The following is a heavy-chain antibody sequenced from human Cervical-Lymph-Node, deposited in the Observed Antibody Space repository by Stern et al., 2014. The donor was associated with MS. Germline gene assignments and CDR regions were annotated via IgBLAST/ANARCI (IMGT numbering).Heavy chain of an antibody. V-gene: IGHV5-51*03. CDR3: ANPPPRRKWDDPNYGMDV. CDR1: GYTFTNNW. CDR2: IYPDDSDI. J-gene: IGHJ6*02. Sequence: EVQLVESGAEVKKPGESLKISCKGSGYTFTNNWIAWVRQMPGKGLEWVGVIYPDDSDIRYSPSLQGQVTISADKSLSPAYLHWGSLKAGDTAVYYWANPPPRRKWDDPNYGMDVWGQGTTVTVSS. D-gene: IGHD1-1*01.